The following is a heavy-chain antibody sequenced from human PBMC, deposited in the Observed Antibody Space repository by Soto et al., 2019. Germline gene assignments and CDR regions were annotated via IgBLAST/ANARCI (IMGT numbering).Heavy chain of an antibody. CDR1: GYSFTSYW. CDR2: IDPSDSYT. CDR3: ARLRYDISHYGMDV. Sequence: PGESLKISCKGSGYSFTSYWLRWVRQMPGKGLEWMGRIDPSDSYTNYSPSFQGHVTISADKSISTAYLQWSSLKASDTAMYYCARLRYDISHYGMDVWGQGTTVTVSS. D-gene: IGHD3-22*01. J-gene: IGHJ6*02. V-gene: IGHV5-10-1*01.